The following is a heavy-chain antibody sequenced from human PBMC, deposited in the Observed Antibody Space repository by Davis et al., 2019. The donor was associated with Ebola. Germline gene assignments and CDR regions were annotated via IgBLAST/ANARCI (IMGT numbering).Heavy chain of an antibody. V-gene: IGHV4-38-2*02. D-gene: IGHD4-17*01. CDR3: ARGDYAGSSFDY. CDR1: GYSVSSGYY. Sequence: MPSETLSLTCTVSGYSVSSGYYWGLIRQPPGKGLEWIGSIHHSGSAYYNPSLKSRIAISIDTSKNQFSLKLASVAAADTAVYYCARGDYAGSSFDYWGQGTLVTVSS. CDR2: IHHSGSA. J-gene: IGHJ4*02.